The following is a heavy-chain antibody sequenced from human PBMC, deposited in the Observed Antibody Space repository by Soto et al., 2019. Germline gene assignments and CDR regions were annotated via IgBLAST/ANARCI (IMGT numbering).Heavy chain of an antibody. CDR3: AKDSGSYYYFWSGYYPPYYYYYMDV. CDR1: GFTFSSYA. V-gene: IGHV3-23*01. CDR2: ISGSGGST. D-gene: IGHD3-3*01. J-gene: IGHJ6*03. Sequence: GGSLRLSCAASGFTFSSYAMSWVRQAPGKGLEWVSAISGSGGSTYYADSVKGRFTISRDNSKNTLYLQMNSLRAEDTAVYYCAKDSGSYYYFWSGYYPPYYYYYMDVWGKGTTVTVSS.